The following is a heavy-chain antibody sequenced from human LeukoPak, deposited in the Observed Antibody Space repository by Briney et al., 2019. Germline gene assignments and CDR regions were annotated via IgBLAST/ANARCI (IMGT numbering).Heavy chain of an antibody. CDR3: ASIGTAAAGSDY. J-gene: IGHJ4*02. CDR1: GYTFTGYY. D-gene: IGHD6-13*01. CDR2: INPNSGGT. Sequence: GASVKVSCKASGYTFTGYYMHWVRQAPGQGLEWMGRINPNSGGTNYVQKFQGRVTMTRDTSISTVYMELSSLRSEDTAVYYCASIGTAAAGSDYWGQGTLVTVSS. V-gene: IGHV1-2*06.